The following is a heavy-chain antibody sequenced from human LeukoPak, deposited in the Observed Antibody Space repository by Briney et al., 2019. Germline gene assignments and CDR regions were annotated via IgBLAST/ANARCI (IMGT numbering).Heavy chain of an antibody. CDR3: AKEIFTRGYSYGPYYFDY. CDR1: GFTVSSNY. D-gene: IGHD5-18*01. V-gene: IGHV3-66*01. CDR2: IYSGGST. Sequence: GGSLRLSCAASGFTVSSNYMSWVRQAPGKGLEWVSVIYSGGSTYYADSVKGRFTISRDNSKNTLYLQMNSLRAEDTAVYYCAKEIFTRGYSYGPYYFDYWGQGTLVTVSS. J-gene: IGHJ4*02.